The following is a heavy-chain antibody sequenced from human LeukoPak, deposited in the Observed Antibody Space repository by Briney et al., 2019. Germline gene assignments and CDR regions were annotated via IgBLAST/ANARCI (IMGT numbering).Heavy chain of an antibody. Sequence: PSQTLSLTCTVSGGSISSGSYYWSWIRQPAGKGLEWIGRIYTSGSTNYNPSLKSRVTISVDTSKNQFSLKLSSVTAADTAVYYCARIRQGNYYDSSGYYPIDNFDYWGQGTLVTVSS. CDR2: IYTSGST. CDR3: ARIRQGNYYDSSGYYPIDNFDY. J-gene: IGHJ4*02. D-gene: IGHD3-22*01. CDR1: GGSISSGSYY. V-gene: IGHV4-61*02.